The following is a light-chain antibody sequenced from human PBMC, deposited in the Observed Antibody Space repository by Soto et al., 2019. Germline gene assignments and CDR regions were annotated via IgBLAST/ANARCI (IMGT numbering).Light chain of an antibody. CDR2: QNN. V-gene: IGLV3-1*01. J-gene: IGLJ1*01. CDR1: KLGDEY. CDR3: QAWDSGTGV. Sequence: SYELTQPPSVSVSPGQTASITCSGDKLGDEYACWYQQKPGQSPVLVIYQNNKRPSGIPERFSGSNSGNTATLTISGTQAMDEADYYCQAWDSGTGVFGTGTKLTVL.